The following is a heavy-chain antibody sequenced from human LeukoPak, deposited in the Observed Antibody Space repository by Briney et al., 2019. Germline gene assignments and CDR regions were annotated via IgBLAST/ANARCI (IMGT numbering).Heavy chain of an antibody. CDR3: ARAAYDSNGFTANHDY. CDR1: GCNFGAYT. D-gene: IGHD3-22*01. J-gene: IGHJ4*02. V-gene: IGHV3-21*04. CDR2: VFSRSESI. Sequence: GGSLRLSCAASGCNFGAYTRNWVRKAPGKGLEWVSRVFSRSESILYADSVKGRFTISRDNSENTLYLQMNNLRAEDTAFYYCARAAYDSNGFTANHDYWGQGTLVTVSS.